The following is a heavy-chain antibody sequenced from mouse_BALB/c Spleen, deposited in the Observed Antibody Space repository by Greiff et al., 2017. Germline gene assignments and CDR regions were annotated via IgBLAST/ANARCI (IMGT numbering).Heavy chain of an antibody. V-gene: IGHV5-6-5*01. CDR2: ISSGGST. CDR1: GFTFSSYA. D-gene: IGHD2-2*01. CDR3: ARDYYGYDAY. Sequence: EVKLVESGGGLVKPGGSLKLSCAASGFTFSSYAMSWVRQTPEKRLEWVASISSGGSTYYPDSVKGRFTISRDNARNILYLQMSSLRSEDTAMYYCARDYYGYDAYWGQGTLVTVSA. J-gene: IGHJ3*01.